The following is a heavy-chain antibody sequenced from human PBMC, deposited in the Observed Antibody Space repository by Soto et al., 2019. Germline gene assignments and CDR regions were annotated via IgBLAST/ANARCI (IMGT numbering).Heavy chain of an antibody. V-gene: IGHV3-21*01. CDR2: ISSSSSYI. CDR1: GFTFSSYS. CDR3: AREGSGYPPPRYYFEY. J-gene: IGHJ4*02. D-gene: IGHD3-22*01. Sequence: GGSLRLSCAASGFTFSSYSMNLVRQAPWKGLEWVSSISSSSSYIYYADSVKGRFTISRDNAKNSLYLQMNSLRAEDTAVYYCAREGSGYPPPRYYFEYWGQGTMLTVSS.